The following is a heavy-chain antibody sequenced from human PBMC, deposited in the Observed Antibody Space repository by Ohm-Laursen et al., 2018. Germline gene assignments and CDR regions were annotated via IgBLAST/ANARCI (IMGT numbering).Heavy chain of an antibody. CDR1: GYTFTGNC. D-gene: IGHD4-23*01. J-gene: IGHJ5*02. CDR3: ARAVRYQLLSDP. Sequence: ASVKVSCKAPGYTFTGNCLHWVRQAPGQGLEWLGWINPNTGDTNYAQKFQGRVTMTRDTSISTAYMELSSLRSDDSAVYYCARAVRYQLLSDPWGQGTLVTVSS. CDR2: INPNTGDT. V-gene: IGHV1-2*02.